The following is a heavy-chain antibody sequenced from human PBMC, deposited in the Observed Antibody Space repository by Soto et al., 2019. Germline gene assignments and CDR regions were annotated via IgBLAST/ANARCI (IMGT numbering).Heavy chain of an antibody. CDR1: GFTFSSYA. D-gene: IGHD3-10*01. V-gene: IGHV3-23*01. CDR2: ISGSGGST. J-gene: IGHJ5*02. CDR3: AKDLRYYSGSGSYRVDWFDP. Sequence: EVQLLESGGGLVQPGGSLRLSCAASGFTFSSYAMSWVRQAPGKGLEWVSAISGSGGSTYYADSVKGRFTISRDNSKNTLYLQMNSLRAEDTAVYYCAKDLRYYSGSGSYRVDWFDPWGQGTLVTVSS.